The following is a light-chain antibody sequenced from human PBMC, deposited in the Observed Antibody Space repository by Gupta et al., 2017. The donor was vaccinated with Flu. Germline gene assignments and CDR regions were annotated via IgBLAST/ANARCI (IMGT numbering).Light chain of an antibody. CDR2: GAS. J-gene: IGKJ1*01. Sequence: PSSLSASVGDRVTITCRASQYINDYLNWYQQRPGKPPTLLIFGASSLQSGVPSRFSGSGSGTDFTLTIKRLQPEDFATYYCQQSYGSPRTFGQGTKVEIK. V-gene: IGKV1-39*01. CDR3: QQSYGSPRT. CDR1: QYINDY.